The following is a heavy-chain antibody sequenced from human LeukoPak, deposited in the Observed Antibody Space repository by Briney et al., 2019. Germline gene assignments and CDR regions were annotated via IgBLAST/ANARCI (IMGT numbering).Heavy chain of an antibody. CDR1: GFTFSSYA. V-gene: IGHV3-30*04. Sequence: PGRSLRLSCAASGFTFSSYAMHWVRQAPGKGLEWVAVISYDGSNKYYADSVKGRFTISRDNSKNTLYLQMNSLRAEDTAVYYCARDPKLWFGELLWGFDYWGQGTLVTVSS. D-gene: IGHD3-10*01. CDR2: ISYDGSNK. CDR3: ARDPKLWFGELLWGFDY. J-gene: IGHJ4*02.